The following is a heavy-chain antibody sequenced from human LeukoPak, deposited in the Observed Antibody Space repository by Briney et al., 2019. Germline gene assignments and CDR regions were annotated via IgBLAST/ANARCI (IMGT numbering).Heavy chain of an antibody. J-gene: IGHJ5*02. CDR2: INPNSGGT. CDR1: GYTFTGYY. CDR3: ATDFSRGYGLYNWFDP. V-gene: IGHV1-2*02. Sequence: ASVKVSCKTSGYTFTGYYIHWVRQAPGQGLEWMGWINPNSGGTNYAQKFQGRVTMTRDTSISTAYMELSRLKSDDTAVYYCATDFSRGYGLYNWFDPWGQGTLVTVSS. D-gene: IGHD5-12*01.